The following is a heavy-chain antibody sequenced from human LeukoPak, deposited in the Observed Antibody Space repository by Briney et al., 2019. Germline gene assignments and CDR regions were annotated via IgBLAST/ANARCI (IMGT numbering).Heavy chain of an antibody. Sequence: ASVKVSCKASGYTLTGYYMHWVRQAPGQGLEWMGWINPNSGGANYAQKFQGRVTMTRDTSISTAYMELSRLRSDDTAVYYCASNGRFDSSGYTESHYYMDVWGKGTTVTVSS. V-gene: IGHV1-2*02. D-gene: IGHD3-22*01. CDR1: GYTLTGYY. CDR3: ASNGRFDSSGYTESHYYMDV. J-gene: IGHJ6*03. CDR2: INPNSGGA.